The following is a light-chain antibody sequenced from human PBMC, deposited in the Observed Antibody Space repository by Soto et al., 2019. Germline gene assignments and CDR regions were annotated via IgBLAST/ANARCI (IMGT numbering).Light chain of an antibody. CDR1: QGITNY. J-gene: IGKJ5*01. CDR3: QQYNSAPQT. Sequence: DIQMTQSPSSLSASVGDRVTITCWASQGITNYLAWYQQKPGKVPRLLIYAASTLQSGVPSRFSGSGSGTDFTLTISSLQPEDVATYYCQQYNSAPQTFGQGTRLEIK. CDR2: AAS. V-gene: IGKV1-27*01.